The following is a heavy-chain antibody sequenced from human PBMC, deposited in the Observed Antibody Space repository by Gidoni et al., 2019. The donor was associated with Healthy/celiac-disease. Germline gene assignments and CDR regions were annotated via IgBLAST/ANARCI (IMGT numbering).Heavy chain of an antibody. D-gene: IGHD6-19*01. CDR3: ARRGLYSSGWYGFFDY. CDR2: IIPTFGTA. CDR1: GGTFSSYA. Sequence: QVQLVQSGAEVTKPGSSVKVSCKASGGTFSSYAISWVRQAPGQGLEWMGGIIPTFGTANYAQKFQGRVTITADKSTSTAYMELSSLRSEDTAVYYCARRGLYSSGWYGFFDYWGQGTLVTVSS. J-gene: IGHJ4*02. V-gene: IGHV1-69*06.